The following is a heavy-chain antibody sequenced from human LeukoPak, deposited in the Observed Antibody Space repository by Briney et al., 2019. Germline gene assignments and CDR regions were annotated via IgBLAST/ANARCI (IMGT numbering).Heavy chain of an antibody. CDR1: GFTFSDYY. J-gene: IGHJ6*03. Sequence: GGSLRLSCAASGFTFSDYYMSWIRQAPGKGLEWVSYISSSSSTIYYADSVKGRFTISRDNAKNSLYLQMNSLRAEDTAVYYCARTNGDPYYYYYYMDVWGKGTTVTISS. CDR2: ISSSSSTI. D-gene: IGHD4-17*01. CDR3: ARTNGDPYYYYYYMDV. V-gene: IGHV3-11*04.